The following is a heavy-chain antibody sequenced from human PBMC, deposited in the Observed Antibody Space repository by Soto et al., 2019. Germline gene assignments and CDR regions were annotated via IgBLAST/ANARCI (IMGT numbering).Heavy chain of an antibody. CDR2: ISPYNGKT. D-gene: IGHD5-18*01. J-gene: IGHJ4*02. CDR1: GYSDTTYG. Sequence: ASVKVSCKASGYSDTTYGFNWVRQAPGQGLEWMGWISPYNGKTKFAQKVQGRVTLTTDTSTSTAYMELRSLRSDDTAVYYCERRYADPSSAAGFDCWGQGTLVTVSS. CDR3: ERRYADPSSAAGFDC. V-gene: IGHV1-18*01.